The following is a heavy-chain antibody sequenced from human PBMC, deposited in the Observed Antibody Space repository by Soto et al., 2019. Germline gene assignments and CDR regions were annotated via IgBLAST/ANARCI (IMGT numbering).Heavy chain of an antibody. CDR2: IYPGDSDT. D-gene: IGHD3-9*01. CDR3: ARHVYVILTGFSYYYYGMDV. Sequence: PGESLKISCKVSGYSFTSYWIGWVRQMPGKGLEWMGIIYPGDSDTRYNPSFQGQVTISADESISTPYLQWSSLKASDTAMYYCARHVYVILTGFSYYYYGMDVWGQGTTVTVSS. J-gene: IGHJ6*02. CDR1: GYSFTSYW. V-gene: IGHV5-51*01.